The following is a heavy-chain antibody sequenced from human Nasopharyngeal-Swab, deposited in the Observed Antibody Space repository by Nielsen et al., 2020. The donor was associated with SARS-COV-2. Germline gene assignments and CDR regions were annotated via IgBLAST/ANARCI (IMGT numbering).Heavy chain of an antibody. V-gene: IGHV3-53*01. Sequence: GESLKISCAASGFTVSSDDMRWVRQAPGKGLEWVSVIYSGGSTYYADSVKGRFTISRDNSKNTLYLQMNSLKTEDTAVYYCTRLGRGGMDVWGQGTTVTVSS. J-gene: IGHJ6*02. CDR1: GFTVSSDD. CDR3: TRLGRGGMDV. CDR2: IYSGGST.